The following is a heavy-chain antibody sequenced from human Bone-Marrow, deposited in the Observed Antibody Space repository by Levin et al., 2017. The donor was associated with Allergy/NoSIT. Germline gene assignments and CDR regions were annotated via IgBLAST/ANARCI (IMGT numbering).Heavy chain of an antibody. V-gene: IGHV1-3*04. CDR3: ARGPEAATAGTLYFQY. D-gene: IGHD6-13*01. CDR2: INTGNGNT. CDR1: GYTFTNYV. J-gene: IGHJ1*01. Sequence: ASVKVSCKASGYTFTNYVIHWVRQGPGQSLEWMGWINTGNGNTRYSERFQGRVTFSRDTSASTADMELSSLRSEDTAVYYCARGPEAATAGTLYFQYWGQGTLVTVSS.